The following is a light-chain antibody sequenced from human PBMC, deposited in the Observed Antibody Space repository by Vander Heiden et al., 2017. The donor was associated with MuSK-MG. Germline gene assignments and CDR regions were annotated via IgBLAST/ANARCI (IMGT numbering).Light chain of an antibody. J-gene: IGLJ3*02. V-gene: IGLV7-46*01. CDR3: LLDYNGAPLV. CDR1: TEAVSSGHY. CDR2: DTS. Sequence: HAAVTQQPSVTVSPGGATTSTCGSSTEAVSSGHYQHWYQQKPGQAPSTLIYDTSNKHAWTPARLSGSLLGGKAALTLSGAQHEDEADYYCLLDYNGAPLVFGVGTKLTVL.